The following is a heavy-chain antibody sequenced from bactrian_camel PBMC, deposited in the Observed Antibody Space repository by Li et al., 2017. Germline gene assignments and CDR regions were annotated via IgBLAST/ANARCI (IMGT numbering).Heavy chain of an antibody. CDR2: IYTGGEYT. CDR3: AADVGALSSRCLGLAPDTYNY. V-gene: IGHV3S54*01. D-gene: IGHD1*01. Sequence: HVQLVESGGGSVQTGGSLRLSCEVSESTHRVLYMGWFRQAPGKEREGVAVIYTGGEYTYYADSVKGRFTISQDNARNTVYLQMNSLKFEDTATYYCAADVGALSSRCLGLAPDTYNYWGQGTQVTVS. J-gene: IGHJ4*01. CDR1: ESTHRVLY.